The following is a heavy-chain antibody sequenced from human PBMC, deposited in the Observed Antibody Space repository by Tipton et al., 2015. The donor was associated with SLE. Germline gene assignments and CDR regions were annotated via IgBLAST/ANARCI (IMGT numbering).Heavy chain of an antibody. V-gene: IGHV4-59*12. CDR2: IYYSGST. CDR1: GGSINSYY. Sequence: TLSLTCTVSGGSINSYYWSWIRQPPGKGLEWIGNIYYSGSTNYNPSLKSRATISVDTSKNQFSLKLSSVTAADTAVYYCARAGGNLDAFDIWGQGTMVTVSS. D-gene: IGHD4-23*01. J-gene: IGHJ3*02. CDR3: ARAGGNLDAFDI.